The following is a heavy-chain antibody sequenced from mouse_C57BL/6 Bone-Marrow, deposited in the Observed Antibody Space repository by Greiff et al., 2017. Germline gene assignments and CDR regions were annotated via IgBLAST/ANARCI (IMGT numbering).Heavy chain of an antibody. Sequence: EVKVEESGGGLVQPGGSMKLSCAASGFTFSDAWMDWVRQSPEKGLEWVAEIRNKANNHATYYAESVKGRFTISRDDSKSSVYLQMNSLRAEDTGIYYCTRESNYVLLAMDYWGQGTSVTVSS. CDR2: IRNKANNHAT. D-gene: IGHD2-5*01. V-gene: IGHV6-6*01. CDR3: TRESNYVLLAMDY. CDR1: GFTFSDAW. J-gene: IGHJ4*01.